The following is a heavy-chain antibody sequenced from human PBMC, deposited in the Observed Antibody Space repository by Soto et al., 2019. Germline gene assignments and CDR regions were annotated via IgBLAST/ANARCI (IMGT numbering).Heavy chain of an antibody. Sequence: SETLSLTCTVSGGSISSSSYYWGWIRQPPGKGLEWIGSIYYSGSTYYNPSLKSRVTISVDTSKNQFSLKLSSVTAADTAVYYCARRNYDFWSGYYHYYYYGMDVWGQGTTVTVSS. CDR3: ARRNYDFWSGYYHYYYYGMDV. J-gene: IGHJ6*02. D-gene: IGHD3-3*01. CDR2: IYYSGST. V-gene: IGHV4-39*01. CDR1: GGSISSSSYY.